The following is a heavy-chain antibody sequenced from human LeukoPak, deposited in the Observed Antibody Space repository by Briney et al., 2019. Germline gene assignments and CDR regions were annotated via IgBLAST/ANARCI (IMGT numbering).Heavy chain of an antibody. CDR3: ARGRGFRSARDAFDI. CDR1: GGSFSGYY. D-gene: IGHD3-3*01. J-gene: IGHJ3*02. CDR2: INHSGST. V-gene: IGHV4-34*01. Sequence: SETLSLTCAVYGGSFSGYYWSWIRQPPGKGLEWIGEINHSGSTNYNPSLKSRATISVDTSKNQFSLKLSSVTAADTAVYYCARGRGFRSARDAFDIWGQGTMVTVSS.